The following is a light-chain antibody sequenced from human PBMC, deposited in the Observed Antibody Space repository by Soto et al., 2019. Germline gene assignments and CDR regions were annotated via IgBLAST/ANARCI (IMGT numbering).Light chain of an antibody. CDR2: DTY. J-gene: IGKJ5*01. CDR3: QQYNDWFSIS. V-gene: IGKV3-15*01. Sequence: EIVMTQSPATLTVSPEERATLSCRASQSVRNKLAWYQQKPGQAPRLVIYDTYIRATGIPARFSGSGSGTEFTLTIGSLQSEDFAVYYCQQYNDWFSISFGQGTRLEIK. CDR1: QSVRNK.